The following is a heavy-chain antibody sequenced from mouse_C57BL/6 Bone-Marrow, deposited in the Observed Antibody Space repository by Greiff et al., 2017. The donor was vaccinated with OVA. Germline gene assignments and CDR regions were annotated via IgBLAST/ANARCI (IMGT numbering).Heavy chain of an antibody. J-gene: IGHJ1*03. V-gene: IGHV5-17*01. CDR2: ISSGSSTI. D-gene: IGHD1-1*01. Sequence: EVKLMESGGGLVKPGGSLKLSCAASGFTFSDYGMHWVRQAPEKGLEWVAYISSGSSTIYYADTVKGRFTISRDTDKNTLCLQMTSLRSEDTAMYYCARPEGRGYFDVWGTGTTVTVSS. CDR1: GFTFSDYG. CDR3: ARPEGRGYFDV.